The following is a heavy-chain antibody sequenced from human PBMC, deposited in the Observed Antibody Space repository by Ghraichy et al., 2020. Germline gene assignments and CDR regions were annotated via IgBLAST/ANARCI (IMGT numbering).Heavy chain of an antibody. V-gene: IGHV4-59*01. CDR1: GGSISSYY. D-gene: IGHD2-21*02. CDR3: ARFGVADCGGDCYDAFDI. Sequence: ETLSLTCTVSGGSISSYYWSWIRQPPGKGLEWIGYIYYSGSTNYNPSLKSRVTISVDTSKNQFSLKLSSVTAADTAVYYCARFGVADCGGDCYDAFDIWGQGTMVTVSS. J-gene: IGHJ3*02. CDR2: IYYSGST.